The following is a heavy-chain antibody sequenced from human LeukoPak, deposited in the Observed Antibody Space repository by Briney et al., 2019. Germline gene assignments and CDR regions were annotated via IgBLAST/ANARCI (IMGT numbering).Heavy chain of an antibody. CDR2: ISSRSSTI. V-gene: IGHV3-48*04. CDR1: GFTFSTHD. Sequence: GGSLRLSCAASGFTFSTHDLNWVRQAPGKGLEWVSFISSRSSTICYADSVKGRFTISRDNAKNSLYLQMNSLRAEDTAVYYCAREGGSSSWYLFDYWGQGTLVTVSS. J-gene: IGHJ4*02. CDR3: AREGGSSSWYLFDY. D-gene: IGHD6-13*01.